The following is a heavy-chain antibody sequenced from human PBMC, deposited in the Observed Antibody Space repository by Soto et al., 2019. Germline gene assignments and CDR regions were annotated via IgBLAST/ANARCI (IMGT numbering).Heavy chain of an antibody. J-gene: IGHJ4*02. Sequence: SETLSLTCTVSGSTISSWYWSWIRQPPGKGQEWIGYIYYSGSTNCNPSLKSRVTISVDTSKNQFSLKLSSVTAADTAVYYCARRYGNLIDFCAQGTLVTVS. CDR3: ARRYGNLIDF. CDR2: IYYSGST. CDR1: GSTISSWY. D-gene: IGHD3-16*01. V-gene: IGHV4-59*08.